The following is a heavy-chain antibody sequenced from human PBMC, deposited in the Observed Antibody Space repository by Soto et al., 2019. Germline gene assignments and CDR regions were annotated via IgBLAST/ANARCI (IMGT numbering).Heavy chain of an antibody. CDR3: ARARCSGGSCYPKIPPDY. Sequence: PSETLYITSAVSGGSIRSGGDYWRWISQHPGKGLEWIGYIYYSGSTYYNPSLKSRVTISVDTSKNQFSLKLSSVTAADTAVYYCARARCSGGSCYPKIPPDYWGQGTLVTVSS. J-gene: IGHJ4*02. CDR2: IYYSGST. V-gene: IGHV4-31*11. D-gene: IGHD2-15*01. CDR1: GGSIRSGGDY.